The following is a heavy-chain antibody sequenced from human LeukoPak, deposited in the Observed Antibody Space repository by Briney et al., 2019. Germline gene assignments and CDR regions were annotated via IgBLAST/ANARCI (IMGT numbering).Heavy chain of an antibody. CDR3: ASGNWNDRAFDI. Sequence: GGSLRLSCAASGFTFTSCWMTWVRQAPGKGLEWVANIKPDGSEKYYVDSVKGRFTISRDNAKNSLFLQMNSLRAEDTAVYYCASGNWNDRAFDIWGQGTMVAVSS. J-gene: IGHJ3*02. V-gene: IGHV3-7*01. CDR2: IKPDGSEK. D-gene: IGHD1-20*01. CDR1: GFTFTSCW.